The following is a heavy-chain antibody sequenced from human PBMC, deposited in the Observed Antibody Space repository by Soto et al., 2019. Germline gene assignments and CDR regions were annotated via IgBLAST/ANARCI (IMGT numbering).Heavy chain of an antibody. V-gene: IGHV3-7*01. CDR1: GFVFRVYW. Sequence: PGGSLRLSCAASGFVFRVYWMSWARQAPGKGLEWVANIKEDGSEANYVDSVKGRFAVSRDKDTLYLQLNSLTPEDTAVYYCARSRRQWFGGTLSYYFDFWGHGTLVTVSS. D-gene: IGHD3-10*01. CDR3: ARSRRQWFGGTLSYYFDF. CDR2: IKEDGSEA. J-gene: IGHJ4*01.